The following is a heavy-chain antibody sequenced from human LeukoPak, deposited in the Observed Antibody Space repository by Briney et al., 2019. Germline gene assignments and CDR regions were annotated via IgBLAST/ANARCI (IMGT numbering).Heavy chain of an antibody. CDR2: IYYSGST. CDR1: GGSISSSSYY. J-gene: IGHJ3*02. D-gene: IGHD6-13*01. CDR3: ARLTTAAGGAFDI. Sequence: SETLSLTCTVSGGSISSSSYYWGWIRQPPGKGLEWIGSIYYSGSTYYNPSLKSRVTISVDTSRNQFSLNLSSVTAADTAVYYCARLTTAAGGAFDIWGQGTMVTVSS. V-gene: IGHV4-39*01.